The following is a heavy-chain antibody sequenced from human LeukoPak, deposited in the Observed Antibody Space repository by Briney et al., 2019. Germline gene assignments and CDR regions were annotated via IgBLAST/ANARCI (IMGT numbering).Heavy chain of an antibody. CDR3: AKETYGDYSFDY. V-gene: IGHV3-48*03. Sequence: GGSLRLSCAASGFTFSSYELNWVRQAPGKGLEWVSYISSSGSTIKYADSVKGRFTISRDNSKNTLYLQMNSLRAEDTAVYYCAKETYGDYSFDYWGQGTLVTVSS. CDR2: ISSSGSTI. D-gene: IGHD4-17*01. CDR1: GFTFSSYE. J-gene: IGHJ4*02.